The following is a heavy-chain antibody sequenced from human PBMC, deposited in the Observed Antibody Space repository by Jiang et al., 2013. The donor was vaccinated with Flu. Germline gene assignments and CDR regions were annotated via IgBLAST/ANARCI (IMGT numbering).Heavy chain of an antibody. D-gene: IGHD1-26*01. CDR1: GGSITGSSDY. CDR3: ARIPGGGTYYGWFDP. J-gene: IGHJ5*02. Sequence: GPGLVKPSQTLSLTCTVSGGSITGSSDYWSWFRQPPGKGLEWIGYKSYSGKSNYNPSLRSRATVSLDTSRNQFSLNLNSVTAADTAVYYCARIPGGGTYYGWFDPWGQGTLVTVSS. V-gene: IGHV4-30-4*01. CDR2: KSYSGKS.